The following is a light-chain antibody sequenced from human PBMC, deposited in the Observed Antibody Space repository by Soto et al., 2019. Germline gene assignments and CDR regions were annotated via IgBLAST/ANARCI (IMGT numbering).Light chain of an antibody. J-gene: IGKJ2*01. V-gene: IGKV2-30*01. CDR1: QSLVDRGGNTY. Sequence: DVVMTQSPLSLPVTLGQPASISCRSSQSLVDRGGNTYLNWFQQRPGQSPRRLIYKISNRDSGVPDRFSGSGSGPDFTLKISSVEAEDVGVYYCMQGTHWPPYTFGQGTKLEIK. CDR2: KIS. CDR3: MQGTHWPPYT.